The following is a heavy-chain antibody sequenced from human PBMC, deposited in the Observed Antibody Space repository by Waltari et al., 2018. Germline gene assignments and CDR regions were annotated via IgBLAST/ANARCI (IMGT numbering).Heavy chain of an antibody. D-gene: IGHD5-18*01. CDR2: INGDEYSI. Sequence: EVQLLEAGGALVQSGGSLRLSCASAGFSFSHYWLHRVGQVPRQGLGLFSRINGDEYSITYSDSVQGRFTIVRDNTKNTVYHQMNSLRVDDTAVYYCARKRRRGLTYGPFFYDYWGRGTLVTVAS. CDR3: ARKRRRGLTYGPFFYDY. V-gene: IGHV3-74*01. J-gene: IGHJ4*02. CDR1: GFSFSHYW.